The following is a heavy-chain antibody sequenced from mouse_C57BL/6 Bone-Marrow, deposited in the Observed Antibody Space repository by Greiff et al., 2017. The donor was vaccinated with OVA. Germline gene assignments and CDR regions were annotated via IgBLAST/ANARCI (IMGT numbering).Heavy chain of an antibody. CDR1: GYTFTDYA. CDR3: ARWKANGNYAPFAY. Sequence: QVHVKQSGPELVRPGVSVKISCKGSGYTFTDYAMHWVKQSHAKSLEWIGVISTYYGDASYNQKFKDKATMTVDKSSSTAYMELARLTSEDSAVYYCARWKANGNYAPFAYWGQGTLVTVSA. D-gene: IGHD2-1*01. V-gene: IGHV1-67*01. CDR2: ISTYYGDA. J-gene: IGHJ3*01.